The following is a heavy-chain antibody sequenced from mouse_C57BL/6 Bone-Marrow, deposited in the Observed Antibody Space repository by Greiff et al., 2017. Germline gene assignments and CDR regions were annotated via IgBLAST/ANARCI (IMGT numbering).Heavy chain of an antibody. CDR3: ARRRQLMPFAY. CDR1: GYSFTGYY. CDR2: INPSTGGT. J-gene: IGHJ3*01. V-gene: IGHV1-42*01. D-gene: IGHD3-2*02. Sequence: VQLQQSGPELVKPGASVKISCKASGYSFTGYYMNWVKQSPEKSLEWIGEINPSTGGTTYNQKFKAKATLTVDKSSSTAYMQLKSLTSEDSAVYYCARRRQLMPFAYWGEGTLVTVSA.